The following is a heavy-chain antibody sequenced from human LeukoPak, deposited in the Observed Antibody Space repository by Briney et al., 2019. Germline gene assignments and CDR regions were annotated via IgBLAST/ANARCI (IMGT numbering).Heavy chain of an antibody. CDR1: GGTFSSYA. D-gene: IGHD4-17*01. CDR2: IIPILGIA. V-gene: IGHV1-69*04. CDR3: ARLGIHYGGNLDY. J-gene: IGHJ4*02. Sequence: ASVKVSCKASGGTFSSYAISWVRQAPGQGLEWMGRIIPILGIANYAQKFQGRATITADKSTSTAYMELSSLRSEDTAVYYCARLGIHYGGNLDYWGQGTLVTVSS.